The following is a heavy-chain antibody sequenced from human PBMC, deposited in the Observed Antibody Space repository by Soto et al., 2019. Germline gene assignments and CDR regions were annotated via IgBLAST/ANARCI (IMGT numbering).Heavy chain of an antibody. D-gene: IGHD2-2*01. V-gene: IGHV4-31*03. Sequence: QVQLQESGPGLVKPSQTLSLTCTVSGGSISSGGYYWSWIRQHPGKGLEWIGYIFYSGSTYYKPSLNSRFTISVDTSKNQFSLKLSSVTAADTAVYYCASYQQSYAFDIWGQGTMVTVSS. CDR1: GGSISSGGYY. CDR3: ASYQQSYAFDI. J-gene: IGHJ3*02. CDR2: IFYSGST.